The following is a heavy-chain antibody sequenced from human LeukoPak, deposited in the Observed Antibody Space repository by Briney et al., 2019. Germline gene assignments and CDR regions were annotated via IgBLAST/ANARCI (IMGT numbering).Heavy chain of an antibody. CDR3: ARDTPRYYFDY. V-gene: IGHV1-46*01. CDR2: INPSGGST. CDR1: GYIFTSYY. Sequence: ASVKVSCKASGYIFTSYYMHWVRQAPGQGLEWMGIINPSGGSTSYAQKFQGRVTMTRDMSTSAVYMELSSLRSEDTAVYYCARDTPRYYFDYWGQGTLVTVSS. J-gene: IGHJ4*02.